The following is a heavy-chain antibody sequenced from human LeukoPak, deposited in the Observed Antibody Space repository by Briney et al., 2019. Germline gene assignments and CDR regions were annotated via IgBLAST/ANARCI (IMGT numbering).Heavy chain of an antibody. D-gene: IGHD6-19*01. V-gene: IGHV3-33*01. Sequence: PGGSLRLSCAASGFTFSSYGMHWVRQAPGKGLEWVAVIWYDGSNKYYADSVKGRFSISRDNSQTTLYLQMNSLRAEDTAVYYCAREGPPADSSGWPYFDYWGQGTLVTVSS. CDR3: AREGPPADSSGWPYFDY. CDR2: IWYDGSNK. J-gene: IGHJ4*02. CDR1: GFTFSSYG.